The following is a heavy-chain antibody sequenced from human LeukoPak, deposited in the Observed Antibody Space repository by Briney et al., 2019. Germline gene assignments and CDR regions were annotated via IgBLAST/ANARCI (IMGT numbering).Heavy chain of an antibody. CDR1: GFTFSTSW. CDR3: ARSCSGGTCNFPKFEP. J-gene: IGHJ5*02. Sequence: GGSLRLSCEASGFTFSTSWMYWVRQAPGKGLEWVSRINGDGSDPSYADFVKGRFTISRDNAKNSLYLQMNSQRAEDTAVYYCARSCSGGTCNFPKFEPWGQGTLVTVSS. V-gene: IGHV3-74*01. D-gene: IGHD2-15*01. CDR2: INGDGSDP.